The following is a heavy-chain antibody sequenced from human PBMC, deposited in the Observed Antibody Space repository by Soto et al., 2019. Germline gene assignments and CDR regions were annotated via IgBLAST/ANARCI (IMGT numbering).Heavy chain of an antibody. CDR3: TTSTRPQFYYYYYYTDD. Sequence: GGSLRLSCAASGFTFSNAWMSWVRQAPGKGLEWVGRIKSKTDGGTTDYAAPVKGRFTISRDDSKNTLYLQMNSLKTEDTAVYYCTTSTRPQFYYYYYYTDDWGKGTTVTVSS. D-gene: IGHD6-6*01. J-gene: IGHJ6*03. CDR2: IKSKTDGGTT. V-gene: IGHV3-15*01. CDR1: GFTFSNAW.